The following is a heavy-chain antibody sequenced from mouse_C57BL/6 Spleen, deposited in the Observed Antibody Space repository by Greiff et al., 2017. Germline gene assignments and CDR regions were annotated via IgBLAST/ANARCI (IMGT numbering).Heavy chain of an antibody. CDR3: AKRGTGRFAY. CDR1: GFSLTSYG. D-gene: IGHD3-3*01. CDR2: IWGDGGT. V-gene: IGHV2-3*01. Sequence: VQLQQSGPGLVAPSQSLSITCTVSGFSLTSYGVSWVRQPPGKGLEWLGVIWGDGGTNYHSALISRLCISKENSKRQVLLKLNRLQTDDTATYYCAKRGTGRFAYWGKGTLVTVSA. J-gene: IGHJ3*01.